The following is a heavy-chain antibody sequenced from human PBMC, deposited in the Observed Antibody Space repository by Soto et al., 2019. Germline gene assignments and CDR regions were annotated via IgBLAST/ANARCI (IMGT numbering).Heavy chain of an antibody. V-gene: IGHV1-2*04. Sequence: ASVKVSCKASGYTFTSYGISWVRQAPGQGLEWMGWINPNSGGTNYAQKFQGWVTMTRDTSISTAYMELSRLRSDDTAVYYCARGRGYSYSGNYYYYYGMDVWGQGTTVTVSS. J-gene: IGHJ6*02. CDR3: ARGRGYSYSGNYYYYYGMDV. CDR2: INPNSGGT. D-gene: IGHD5-18*01. CDR1: GYTFTSYG.